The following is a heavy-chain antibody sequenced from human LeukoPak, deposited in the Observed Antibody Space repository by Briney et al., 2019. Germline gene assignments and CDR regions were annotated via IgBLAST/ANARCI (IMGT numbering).Heavy chain of an antibody. J-gene: IGHJ4*02. CDR3: AKQGFLEWLLTQYYFDY. CDR2: ISGSGGST. D-gene: IGHD3-3*01. V-gene: IGHV3-23*01. Sequence: GGSLRLSCAAYGFTFSSYAMSWVRQAPGKGLEWVSAISGSGGSTYYADSVKGRFTISRDNSKNTLYLQMNSLRAEDTAVYYCAKQGFLEWLLTQYYFDYWGQGTLVTVSS. CDR1: GFTFSSYA.